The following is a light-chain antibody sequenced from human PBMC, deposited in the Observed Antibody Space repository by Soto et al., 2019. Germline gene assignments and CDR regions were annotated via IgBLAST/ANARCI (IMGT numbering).Light chain of an antibody. CDR2: EVS. CDR3: CSYAGSSTFYV. V-gene: IGLV2-23*02. Sequence: QSALTQPASVSGSPGQSLTISCTGTISDVGSYNLVSWYQQHPGKAPKLMIYEVSKRPSGVSNRFSGSKSGNTASLTISGLQAEDEADYYCCSYAGSSTFYVFGTGTKVTVL. CDR1: ISDVGSYNL. J-gene: IGLJ1*01.